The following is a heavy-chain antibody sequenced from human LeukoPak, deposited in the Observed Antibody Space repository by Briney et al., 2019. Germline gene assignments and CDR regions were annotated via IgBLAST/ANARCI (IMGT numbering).Heavy chain of an antibody. CDR1: GGSISSYY. V-gene: IGHV4-4*07. J-gene: IGHJ6*03. CDR3: ARAHYGGTTFYYYYYMDV. Sequence: SETLSLTCTVSGGSISSYYWSWIRQPAGKGLEWIGRIYTSGSTNYNPSLKSRVTISVDTSKNQFSLKLSSVTAADTAVYYCARAHYGGTTFYYYYYMDVWGKGTTVTVSS. CDR2: IYTSGST. D-gene: IGHD4-23*01.